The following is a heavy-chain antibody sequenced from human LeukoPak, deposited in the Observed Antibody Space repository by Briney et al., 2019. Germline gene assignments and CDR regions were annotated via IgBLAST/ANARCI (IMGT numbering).Heavy chain of an antibody. CDR2: IWYDGSNK. D-gene: IGHD3-10*01. V-gene: IGHV3-33*01. J-gene: IGHJ6*02. CDR3: AREGRSVTMVRGAPNYYYYGMDV. CDR1: GFTFSSYG. Sequence: PGRSLRLSCAASGFTFSSYGMHWVRQAPGKGLEWVAVIWYDGSNKYYADSVKGRFTISRDNSKNTLYLQMNSLRAEDTAVYYCAREGRSVTMVRGAPNYYYYGMDVGGQGTTVTVSS.